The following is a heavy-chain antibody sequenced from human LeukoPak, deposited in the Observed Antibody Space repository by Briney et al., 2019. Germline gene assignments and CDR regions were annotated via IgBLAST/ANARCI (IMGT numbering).Heavy chain of an antibody. D-gene: IGHD6-13*01. J-gene: IGHJ4*02. CDR1: GFTFSSYS. Sequence: GGSLRLSCAASGFTFSSYSMNWVRQAPGKGLEWVSGINWNGGSTGYADSVKGRFTISRDNAKNSLYLQMNSLRAEDTALYYCARESSSWYLGVFDYWGQGTLVTVSS. V-gene: IGHV3-20*04. CDR3: ARESSSWYLGVFDY. CDR2: INWNGGST.